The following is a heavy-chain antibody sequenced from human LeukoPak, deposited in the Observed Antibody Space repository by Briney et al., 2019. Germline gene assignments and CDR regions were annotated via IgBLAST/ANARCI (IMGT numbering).Heavy chain of an antibody. J-gene: IGHJ5*02. CDR1: GFTSSSYA. CDR3: AKDRGSRVTGTTPWFDP. V-gene: IGHV3-23*01. Sequence: GGSLRLSCAASGFTSSSYAMSWVRQAPGEGLEWVSAISGSGGSTYYADSVKGRFTISRDNSKNTPYLQMNSLRAEDTAVYYCAKDRGSRVTGTTPWFDPWGQGTLVIVSS. D-gene: IGHD1-20*01. CDR2: ISGSGGST.